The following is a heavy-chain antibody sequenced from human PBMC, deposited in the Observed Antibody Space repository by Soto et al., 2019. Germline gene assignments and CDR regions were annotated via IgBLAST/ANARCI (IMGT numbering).Heavy chain of an antibody. CDR1: GYTFTSYY. CDR2: INPSGGST. D-gene: IGHD2-15*01. Sequence: QVQLVQSGAEVKKPGASVKVSCKASGYTFTSYYMHWVRQAPGQGLEWMGIINPSGGSTSYAQKFQGRVTMTRDTSTSTVYMELSSLRSEDTAVYYCARFPRGDTLGSRFDPRGQGTLVTVSS. J-gene: IGHJ5*02. CDR3: ARFPRGDTLGSRFDP. V-gene: IGHV1-46*01.